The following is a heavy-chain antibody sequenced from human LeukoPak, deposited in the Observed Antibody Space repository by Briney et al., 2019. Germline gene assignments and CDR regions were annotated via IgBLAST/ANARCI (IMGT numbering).Heavy chain of an antibody. J-gene: IGHJ5*02. V-gene: IGHV4-34*01. CDR1: GFTFSSYA. CDR3: ARHYQKRITMVRKNNWFDP. D-gene: IGHD3-10*01. CDR2: INHSGST. Sequence: PGGSLRLSCAASGFTFSSYAMHWIRQPPGKGLEWIGDWLEWIGKINHSGSTNYNPSLKSRVTISVDTSKNQFSLKLSSVTAADTAVYYCARHYQKRITMVRKNNWFDPWGQGTLVTVSS.